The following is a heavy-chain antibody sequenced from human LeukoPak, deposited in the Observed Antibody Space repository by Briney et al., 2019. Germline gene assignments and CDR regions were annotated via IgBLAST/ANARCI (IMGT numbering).Heavy chain of an antibody. CDR2: INHSGST. J-gene: IGHJ6*03. Sequence: SETLSLTCAVYGGSFSGYYWSWIRQPPGKGLESIGEINHSGSTNYNPSLKSRVTISVDTSKNQFSLKLSSVTAADTAVYYCARGVRSGYYGPVFDYYYYYMDVWGKGTTVTVSS. V-gene: IGHV4-34*01. D-gene: IGHD3-3*01. CDR3: ARGVRSGYYGPVFDYYYYYMDV. CDR1: GGSFSGYY.